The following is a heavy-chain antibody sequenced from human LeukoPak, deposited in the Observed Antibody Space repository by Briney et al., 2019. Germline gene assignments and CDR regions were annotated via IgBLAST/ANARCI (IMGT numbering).Heavy chain of an antibody. Sequence: SETLALTCAVYGGSFSGYYWRWIRQPPRKGLELIGEINHSGSTNYNPSLKSRVTISVDTSKNQFSLKLSSVTAADTAVYYCARFRGMGATTPHLDYWGQGTLVTVSS. V-gene: IGHV4-34*01. CDR2: INHSGST. CDR1: GGSFSGYY. CDR3: ARFRGMGATTPHLDY. D-gene: IGHD1-26*01. J-gene: IGHJ4*02.